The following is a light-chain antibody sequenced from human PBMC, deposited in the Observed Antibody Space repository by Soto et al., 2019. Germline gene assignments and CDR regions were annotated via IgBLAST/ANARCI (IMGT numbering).Light chain of an antibody. Sequence: EILLTQSSATLSVYPGERATLSCRASQSVNQKLGWYQQKPGQAPRLLMYVASYRATGIPARFSGSGSGTEYTLTISNLQAEDFAVYYCQQFNNWPHTFGQGTRLEIK. CDR1: QSVNQK. V-gene: IGKV3-15*01. J-gene: IGKJ5*01. CDR3: QQFNNWPHT. CDR2: VAS.